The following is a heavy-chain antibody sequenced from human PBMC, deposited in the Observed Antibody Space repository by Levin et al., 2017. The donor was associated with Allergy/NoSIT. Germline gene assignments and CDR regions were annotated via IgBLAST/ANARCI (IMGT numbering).Heavy chain of an antibody. V-gene: IGHV1-8*01. CDR3: ARGIGDYYDITFPLARY. D-gene: IGHD3-22*01. Sequence: ASVKVSCKASGYTFTSYDINWVRQATGQGLEWMGWMNPNSGDTGYAQKFQGRVSMTRNTSISTAYMELSSLRSEDTAVYYCARGIGDYYDITFPLARYWGQGTLVTVSS. CDR1: GYTFTSYD. J-gene: IGHJ4*02. CDR2: MNPNSGDT.